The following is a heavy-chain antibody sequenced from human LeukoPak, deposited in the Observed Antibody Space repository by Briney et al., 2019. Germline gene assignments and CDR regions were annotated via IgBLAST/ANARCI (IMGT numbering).Heavy chain of an antibody. CDR2: INHSGST. CDR1: GGSFSGYY. D-gene: IGHD3-9*01. CDR3: ASRPPSYYDALTDHSRHGGFDY. V-gene: IGHV4-34*01. J-gene: IGHJ4*02. Sequence: PSETLSLTCAVHGGSFSGYYWSWIRQPPGKGLEWIGEINHSGSTKYNPSLKSRVTISVDTSKNQFSLNLSSVTAAGTAVYFCASRPPSYYDALTDHSRHGGFDYWGQGTLVTVSS.